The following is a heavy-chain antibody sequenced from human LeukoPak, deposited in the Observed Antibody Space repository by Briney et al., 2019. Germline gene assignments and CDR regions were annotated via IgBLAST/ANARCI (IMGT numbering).Heavy chain of an antibody. J-gene: IGHJ4*02. Sequence: SETLSLTCAVSGGSIINYYWSWIRQPPGKGLEWIGYIYYSGSTNYNPSLKSRVTISVDTSKNQFSLKLSSVTAADTAVYYCARDRGSGPVLYYFDYWGQGTLVTVSS. CDR3: ARDRGSGPVLYYFDY. V-gene: IGHV4-59*13. CDR2: IYYSGST. CDR1: GGSIINYY. D-gene: IGHD6-19*01.